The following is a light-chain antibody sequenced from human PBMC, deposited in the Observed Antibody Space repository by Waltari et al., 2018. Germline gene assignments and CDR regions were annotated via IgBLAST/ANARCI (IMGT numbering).Light chain of an antibody. CDR2: DVS. CDR3: CSYAGNYIHVL. J-gene: IGLJ2*01. Sequence: QSALTQPASVSGSPGQSITISCPGTTSDVGGSNSVPWYQHHPGKAPKVIIYDVSQRPSGVSNRFSGSKSGNTASLTISGLQPEDEADYFCCSYAGNYIHVLFGGGTKLTVL. V-gene: IGLV2-23*02. CDR1: TSDVGGSNS.